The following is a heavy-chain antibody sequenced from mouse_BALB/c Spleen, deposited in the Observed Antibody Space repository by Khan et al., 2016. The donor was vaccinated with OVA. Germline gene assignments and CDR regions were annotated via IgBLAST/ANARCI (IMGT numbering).Heavy chain of an antibody. CDR1: GYTFTSYW. D-gene: IGHD1-1*01. CDR3: ARENYDGSSHYAMDY. J-gene: IGHJ4*01. CDR2: IAPGSGSP. Sequence: LVKPGASVNLSCKASGYTFTSYWINWIKQRPGQGLEWIGRIAPGSGSPYYNEMFKGKAALTVDTSSSTAYIQLSSLSSGDSAVYFCARENYDGSSHYAMDYWGQGTSVTVSS. V-gene: IGHV1S41*01.